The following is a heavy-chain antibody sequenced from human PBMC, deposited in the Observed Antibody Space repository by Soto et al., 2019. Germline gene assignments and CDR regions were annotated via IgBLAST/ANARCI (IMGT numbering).Heavy chain of an antibody. J-gene: IGHJ4*02. V-gene: IGHV3-30*03. CDR1: GFTFSSYG. CDR2: ISYDGSNK. D-gene: IGHD5-12*01. Sequence: PGGSLRLSCAASGFTFSSYGMHWVRQAPGKGLEWVAVISYDGSNKYYSDSVKGRFTISRDNSKNTLYLQMNSLRAEDTAVYYCASSIVPAAIGGYSGYESGYRGQGTLVTVSS. CDR3: ASSIVPAAIGGYSGYESGY.